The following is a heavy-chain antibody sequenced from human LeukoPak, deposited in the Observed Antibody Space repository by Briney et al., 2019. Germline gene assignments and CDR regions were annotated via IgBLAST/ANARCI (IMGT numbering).Heavy chain of an antibody. CDR1: GFTFTKSA. D-gene: IGHD4-11*01. CDR2: IVVGSGNT. Sequence: SVKVSCKASGFTFTKSALQWVRQARGQRLEWIGWIVVGSGNTDYAQKFQERVTITRDMFTSTAYMELSSLRSEDTAVYYCAAGLRGPTVTGKYYYYGMDVWGQGTTVTVSS. V-gene: IGHV1-58*01. J-gene: IGHJ6*02. CDR3: AAGLRGPTVTGKYYYYGMDV.